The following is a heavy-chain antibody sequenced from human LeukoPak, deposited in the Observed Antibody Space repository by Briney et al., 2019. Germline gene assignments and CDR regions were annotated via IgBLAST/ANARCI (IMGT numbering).Heavy chain of an antibody. CDR2: MNEYGGDI. D-gene: IGHD2-8*01. CDR3: ARPRGCNSGRCNNFDY. V-gene: IGHV3-7*03. J-gene: IGHJ4*02. CDR1: GFNFGGFS. Sequence: GGSLRLSCAASGFNFGGFSMSWVRQAPGKGLDWVTHMNEYGGDIFYVDSVKDRFTISRDNAKNLLYLQMNSLRAEDTAVYFCARPRGCNSGRCNNFDYWGQGTLVTVSS.